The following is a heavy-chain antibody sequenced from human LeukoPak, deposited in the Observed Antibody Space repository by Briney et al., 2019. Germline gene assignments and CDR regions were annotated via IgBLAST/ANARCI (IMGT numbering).Heavy chain of an antibody. CDR1: GFTFSSYW. D-gene: IGHD3-3*01. Sequence: PGGSLRLSCVASGFTFSSYWMHWVRQDPRKGLVWVSRINGDGRNINYADSVRGRFTISRDNAKNTLYLQMNTLRVEDTAVYYCARGGYYDFWSGYSEAHYFDYWGQGTLVTVSS. J-gene: IGHJ4*02. CDR3: ARGGYYDFWSGYSEAHYFDY. CDR2: INGDGRNI. V-gene: IGHV3-74*01.